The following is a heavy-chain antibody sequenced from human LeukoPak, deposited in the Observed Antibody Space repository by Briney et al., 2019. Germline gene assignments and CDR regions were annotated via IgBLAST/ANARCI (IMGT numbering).Heavy chain of an antibody. CDR2: TRPSSGRT. CDR3: AREGPETYNFDF. J-gene: IGHJ4*02. CDR1: GYTFASYY. Sequence: ASVKVSCKTSGYTFASYYMHWVRQAPGQGPEWMGITRPSSGRTSYPQKFQGRVTMTWDMSTSTFYMELSSLTSDDTAVYYCAREGPETYNFDFWGQGTLVTVSS. V-gene: IGHV1-46*01. D-gene: IGHD1-14*01.